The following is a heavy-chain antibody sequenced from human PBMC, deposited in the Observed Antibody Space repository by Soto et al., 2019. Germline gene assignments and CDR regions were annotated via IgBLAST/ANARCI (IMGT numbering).Heavy chain of an antibody. J-gene: IGHJ4*02. D-gene: IGHD3-22*01. CDR3: ARGTYDSSGYYSYFDY. Sequence: GGSLRLSCAASGFTFSGYSVNWVRQAPGKGLEWVSYISSGSKTIYYAESVKGRFTVSRDNARNSLYLQMNSLRAEDTAVYYCARGTYDSSGYYSYFDYWGQGTLVTVSS. CDR1: GFTFSGYS. CDR2: ISSGSKTI. V-gene: IGHV3-48*01.